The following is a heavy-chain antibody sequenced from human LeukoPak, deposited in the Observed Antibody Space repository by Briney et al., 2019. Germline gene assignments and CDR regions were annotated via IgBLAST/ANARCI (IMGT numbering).Heavy chain of an antibody. Sequence: ASVKVSCKASGYTFTSYGISWVRQAPGQGLEWMGWISAYNGNTNYAQKLQGRVTMTTDTSTSTAYMELRSLRSDDTAVYYCARDLVVAGGGNAFDIWGQGTMVTASS. CDR1: GYTFTSYG. D-gene: IGHD6-13*01. J-gene: IGHJ3*02. CDR2: ISAYNGNT. V-gene: IGHV1-18*01. CDR3: ARDLVVAGGGNAFDI.